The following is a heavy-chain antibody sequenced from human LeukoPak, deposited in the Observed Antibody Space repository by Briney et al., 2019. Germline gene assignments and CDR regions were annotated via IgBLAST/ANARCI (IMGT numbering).Heavy chain of an antibody. J-gene: IGHJ5*02. CDR2: ISPHSGST. Sequence: PLASVKVSCKASGYTFTGYYIHWVRQAPGQGLEWMGWISPHSGSTSLAQKLQGRVTMTTDTSTSTAYMELRSLRSDDTAVYYCARDQIPYCGGDCSIDPWGQGTLVTVSS. V-gene: IGHV1-18*04. CDR3: ARDQIPYCGGDCSIDP. CDR1: GYTFTGYY. D-gene: IGHD2-21*02.